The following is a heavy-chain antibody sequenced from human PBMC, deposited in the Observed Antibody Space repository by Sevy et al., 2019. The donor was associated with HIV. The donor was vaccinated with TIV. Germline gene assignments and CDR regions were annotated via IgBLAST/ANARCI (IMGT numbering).Heavy chain of an antibody. CDR3: ARFEHDAGVAVGAKEFEH. Sequence: GGSLRLSCAVSGFTFSRYWMSWVRQAPGKGLEWVANIKEDGSETKYVDSVKGRFTISRDNVKKLLYLQMNRLRVEDTAVYYCARFEHDAGVAVGAKEFEHWGQGIVVTVSS. CDR1: GFTFSRYW. J-gene: IGHJ4*02. D-gene: IGHD2-15*01. V-gene: IGHV3-7*01. CDR2: IKEDGSET.